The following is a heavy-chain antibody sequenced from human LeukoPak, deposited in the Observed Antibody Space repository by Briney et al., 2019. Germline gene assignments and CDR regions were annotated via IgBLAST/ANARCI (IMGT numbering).Heavy chain of an antibody. J-gene: IGHJ6*03. V-gene: IGHV1-8*03. CDR2: MYPNSGNT. CDR1: NYTFTSYG. CDR3: ARLGTYYYYYMDV. Sequence: EASVKVSCKAYNYTFTSYGITWVRQATGQGLEWMGWMYPNSGNTGYAQKFQGRVTITRNTSISTAYMELSSLRSEDTAVYYCARLGTYYYYYMDVWGKGTTVTVSS. D-gene: IGHD1-1*01.